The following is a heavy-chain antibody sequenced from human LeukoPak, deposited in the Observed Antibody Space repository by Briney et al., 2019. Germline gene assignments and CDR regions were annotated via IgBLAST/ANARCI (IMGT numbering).Heavy chain of an antibody. D-gene: IGHD5-12*01. CDR1: GYTFTGYY. CDR3: ARSGRQVATYYYYYMDV. J-gene: IGHJ6*03. V-gene: IGHV1-2*02. CDR2: VNPTSGGT. Sequence: ASVKVSCKASGYTFTGYYMHWVRQAPGQGLEGMGWVNPTSGGTNYAQKFQGRVTMTRNTSISTAYMELRRLRSDDPAVYYCARSGRQVATYYYYYMDVWGKGTTVTISS.